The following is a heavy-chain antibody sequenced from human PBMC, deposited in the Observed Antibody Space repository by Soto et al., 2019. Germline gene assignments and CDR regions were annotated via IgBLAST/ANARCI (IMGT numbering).Heavy chain of an antibody. J-gene: IGHJ4*02. V-gene: IGHV1-18*01. CDR3: AQGSSSSRPYYFDY. Sequence: ASVKVSCKASGYTFTSYGISWVRQAPGQGLEWMGWISAYNGNTNYAQKLQGRVTMTTDTSTSTAYMELRSPRSDDTAVYHCAQGSSSSRPYYFDYWGQGVLVTVSS. CDR1: GYTFTSYG. CDR2: ISAYNGNT. D-gene: IGHD3-10*01.